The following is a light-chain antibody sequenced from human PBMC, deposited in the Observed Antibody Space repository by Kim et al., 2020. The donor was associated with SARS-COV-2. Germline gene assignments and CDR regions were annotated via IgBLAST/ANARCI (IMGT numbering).Light chain of an antibody. V-gene: IGKV1-39*01. J-gene: IGKJ4*01. CDR3: QQNYNIPRT. Sequence: DTQMTQSPSSLSESIGDRVTITCRASQNIGNYLNWYQQKPGKAPNLLIYAASYLQTGVPSRFSGSGSGTDFTLTISNLQPEKFATYYSQQNYNIPRTFGGGTKVDIK. CDR1: QNIGNY. CDR2: AAS.